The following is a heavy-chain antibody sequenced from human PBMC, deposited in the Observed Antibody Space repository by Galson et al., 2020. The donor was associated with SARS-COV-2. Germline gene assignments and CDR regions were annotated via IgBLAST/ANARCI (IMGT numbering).Heavy chain of an antibody. V-gene: IGHV4-30-4*01. CDR3: ARDQTKNAVLTGYYYYYGMDV. CDR2: IYYSGST. Sequence: ASETLSLTCTVSGGSISSGDYYWSWIRPPPGKGLEWIGYIYYSGSTYYNPSLKSRVTISVDTSKNQFSLKLSSVTAADTAVYYCARDQTKNAVLTGYYYYYGMDVWGQGTTVTVSS. D-gene: IGHD3-9*01. J-gene: IGHJ6*02. CDR1: GGSISSGDYY.